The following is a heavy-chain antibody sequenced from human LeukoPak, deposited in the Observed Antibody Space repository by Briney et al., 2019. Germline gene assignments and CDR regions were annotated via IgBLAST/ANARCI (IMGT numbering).Heavy chain of an antibody. V-gene: IGHV1-46*01. CDR3: ASGPYYYDSSGILGS. Sequence: ASVKVSCKASGYTFTSYYMHWVRQAPGQGLEWMGIINPSGGSTSYAQKFQGRVTMTRDTSTSTVYMELSSLRSEDTAVYYCASGPYYYDSSGILGSWGQGTLVTVSS. J-gene: IGHJ4*02. CDR1: GYTFTSYY. CDR2: INPSGGST. D-gene: IGHD3-22*01.